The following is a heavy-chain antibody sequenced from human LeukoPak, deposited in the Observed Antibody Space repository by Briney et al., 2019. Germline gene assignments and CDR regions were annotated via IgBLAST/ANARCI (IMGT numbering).Heavy chain of an antibody. CDR2: INHSGST. CDR1: GGSFSGYY. CDR3: ARVRPKWSPNHNWFDP. D-gene: IGHD2-8*01. J-gene: IGHJ5*02. V-gene: IGHV4-34*01. Sequence: PSEALSLTCAVYGGSFSGYYWSWIRQPPGKGLEWIGEINHSGSTNYNPSLKSRVTISVDTSKNQFSLKLSSVTAADTAVYYCARVRPKWSPNHNWFDPWGQGTLVTVSS.